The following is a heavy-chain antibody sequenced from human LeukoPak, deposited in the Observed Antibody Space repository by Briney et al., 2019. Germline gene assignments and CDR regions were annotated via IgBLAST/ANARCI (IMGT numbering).Heavy chain of an antibody. J-gene: IGHJ6*03. CDR3: AKNKRYDFWRPNYYYYYYMDV. CDR1: GFTFSSYA. CDR2: ISGSGGST. D-gene: IGHD3-3*01. Sequence: GGSLRLSCAASGFTFSSYAMSWVRQAPGKGLEWVSAISGSGGSTYYADSVKGRFTISRDNSKNTLYLQMNSLRAEDTAVYYCAKNKRYDFWRPNYYYYYYMDVWGKGTTVTVSS. V-gene: IGHV3-23*01.